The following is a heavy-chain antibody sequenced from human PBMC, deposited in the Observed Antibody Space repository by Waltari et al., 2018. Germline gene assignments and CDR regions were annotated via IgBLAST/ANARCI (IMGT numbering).Heavy chain of an antibody. D-gene: IGHD3-22*01. CDR3: ARETNYYDSSGYRF. V-gene: IGHV4-61*02. Sequence: QVQLQESGPGLVKPSQTLSLTCTVSGGSISSGSYYWSWIRQPAGKGLEWIGRIYTSGSTNYNPSLKSRVTISVDTSKNQFSLKLSSVTAADTAVYYCARETNYYDSSGYRFWGQGTLVTVSS. CDR2: IYTSGST. J-gene: IGHJ4*02. CDR1: GGSISSGSYY.